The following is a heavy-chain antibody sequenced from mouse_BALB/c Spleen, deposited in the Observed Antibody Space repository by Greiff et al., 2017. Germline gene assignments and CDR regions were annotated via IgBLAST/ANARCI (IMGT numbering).Heavy chain of an antibody. V-gene: IGHV5-6*01. CDR1: GFTFSSYG. CDR2: ISSGGSYT. Sequence: EVQLVESGGDLVKPGGSLKLSCAASGFTFSSYGMSWVRQTPDKRLEWVATISSGGSYTYYPDSVKGRFTISRDNAKNTLYLQMSSLKSEDTAMYYCARRGIKDYFDYWGQGTTLTVSS. CDR3: ARRGIKDYFDY. D-gene: IGHD2-4*01. J-gene: IGHJ2*01.